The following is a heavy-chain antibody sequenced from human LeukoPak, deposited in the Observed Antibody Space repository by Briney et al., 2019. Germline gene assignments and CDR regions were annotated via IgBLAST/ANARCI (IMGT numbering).Heavy chain of an antibody. J-gene: IGHJ6*03. V-gene: IGHV3-30*02. CDR2: IRYDGSNK. Sequence: GGSLRLSCAASGFTFSSHWMSWVRQAPGKGLEWVAFIRYDGSNKYYADSVKGRFTISRDNSKNTLYLQMNSLRVEDTAVYYCAKMGIDCNSTSCYDYYYYYMDVWGKGTTVTVSS. CDR1: GFTFSSHW. CDR3: AKMGIDCNSTSCYDYYYYYMDV. D-gene: IGHD2-2*01.